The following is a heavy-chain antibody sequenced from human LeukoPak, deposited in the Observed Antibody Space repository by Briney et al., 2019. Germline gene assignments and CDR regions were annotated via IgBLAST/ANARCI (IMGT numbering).Heavy chain of an antibody. Sequence: GGSLRLSCAASGFIFSSYGMHWVRQAPGKGLEWVAVISYDGSNKYYADSVKGRFTISRDNSKNTLYLQMNSLRAEDTAVYYCAKDDYGSGSYYYYMDVWGKGTTVTVSS. V-gene: IGHV3-30*18. CDR2: ISYDGSNK. CDR1: GFIFSSYG. D-gene: IGHD3-10*01. CDR3: AKDDYGSGSYYYYMDV. J-gene: IGHJ6*03.